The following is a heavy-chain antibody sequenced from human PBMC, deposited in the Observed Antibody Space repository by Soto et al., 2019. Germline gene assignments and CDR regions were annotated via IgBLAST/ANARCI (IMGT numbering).Heavy chain of an antibody. CDR3: ARVLYGSGSYPLYYYYGMDV. Sequence: GASMKVSCKASGYTFTSYAMHWVRQAPGQRLEWMGWINAGNGNTKYSQKFQGRVTITRDTSASTAYMELSSLRSEDTAVYYCARVLYGSGSYPLYYYYGMDVWGQGTTVTVSS. J-gene: IGHJ6*02. D-gene: IGHD3-10*01. V-gene: IGHV1-3*01. CDR1: GYTFTSYA. CDR2: INAGNGNT.